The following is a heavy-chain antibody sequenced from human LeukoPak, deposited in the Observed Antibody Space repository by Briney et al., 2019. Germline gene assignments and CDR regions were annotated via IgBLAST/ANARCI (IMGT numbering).Heavy chain of an antibody. Sequence: SETLSLTCAVYGGSFSGYYWSWIRQPPGKGLEWIGEINHSGSTNYNPSLKSRVTISVDTSKNQFSLKLSSVTAADTAVYYCARAVGGLVIYYYYYMDVWGKGTTVTVSS. CDR2: INHSGST. J-gene: IGHJ6*03. CDR1: GGSFSGYY. V-gene: IGHV4-34*01. D-gene: IGHD3/OR15-3a*01. CDR3: ARAVGGLVIYYYYYMDV.